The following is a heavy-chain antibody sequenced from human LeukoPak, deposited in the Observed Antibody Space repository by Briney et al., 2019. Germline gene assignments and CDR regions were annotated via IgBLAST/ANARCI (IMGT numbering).Heavy chain of an antibody. CDR3: AKGTWDSSSHPFDY. D-gene: IGHD6-6*01. V-gene: IGHV3-23*01. CDR1: GFTFTSYG. J-gene: IGHJ4*02. CDR2: ISGSGGNT. Sequence: PGGSLRLSCAASGFTFTSYGMSWVRQAPGKGLEWVSGISGSGGNTYCADSVKGRFTISRDNSKNTLYLQMNSLRAEDTAVYYCAKGTWDSSSHPFDYWGQGTLVTVSS.